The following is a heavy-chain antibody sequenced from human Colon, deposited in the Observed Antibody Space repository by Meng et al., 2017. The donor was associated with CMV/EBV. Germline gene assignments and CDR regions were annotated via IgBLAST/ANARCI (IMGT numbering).Heavy chain of an antibody. CDR3: AKDLRPYCSKTACYTPSDF. D-gene: IGHD2-2*02. V-gene: IGHV1-18*04. J-gene: IGHJ4*02. CDR1: GYTFTDDY. CDR2: IYVYNDDT. Sequence: ASVKVSCKASGYTFTDDYMHWVRQVPGQGLEWLGWIYVYNDDTDYAQKFQDRLTLTTDTSTTTAYMELRSLGPDDTAVYFCAKDLRPYCSKTACYTPSDFWGQGTLVTVSS.